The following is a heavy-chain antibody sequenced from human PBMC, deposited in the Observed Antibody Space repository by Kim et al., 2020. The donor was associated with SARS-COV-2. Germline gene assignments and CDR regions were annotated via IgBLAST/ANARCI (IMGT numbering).Heavy chain of an antibody. V-gene: IGHV1-3*01. CDR3: ARGAITATGTCN. Sequence: ASVKVSCKASGYSFTTYGMNWVCQAPGQRLEWMGWINPGNGDTAYSQKFQGRVTMTRDTSANTVYMELSSLRSEDTAVYYCARGAITATGTCNWGQGTLLPIS. CDR2: INPGNGDT. J-gene: IGHJ1*01. D-gene: IGHD6-13*01. CDR1: GYSFTTYG.